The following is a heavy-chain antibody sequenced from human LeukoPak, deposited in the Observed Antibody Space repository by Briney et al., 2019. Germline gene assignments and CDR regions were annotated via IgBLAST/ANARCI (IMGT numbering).Heavy chain of an antibody. D-gene: IGHD3-22*01. CDR3: ARDDSSGYYTPLSS. Sequence: GSSVKVSCKASGGTFSSYAISWVRQAPGQGLEWMGRIIPIFGTANYAQKFQGRVTITTDESTSTAYMELSSLGSEDTAVYYCARDDSSGYYTPLSSWGQGTLVTVSS. J-gene: IGHJ5*02. CDR1: GGTFSSYA. CDR2: IIPIFGTA. V-gene: IGHV1-69*05.